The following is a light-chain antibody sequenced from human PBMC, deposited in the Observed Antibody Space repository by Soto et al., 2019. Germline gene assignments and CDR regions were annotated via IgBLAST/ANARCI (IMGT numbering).Light chain of an antibody. CDR1: GSSIGTNT. V-gene: IGLV1-44*01. J-gene: IGLJ2*01. CDR2: SDN. Sequence: QSVLTQPPSASGTPGQRVTISCSGGGSSIGTNTVNWYRQLPGTAPKLVIFSDNQRPSGVPDRVSGSKSGTSASLAISGLQSEAEADYYLAAWDGSLNNVLFGGGTKLTVL. CDR3: AAWDGSLNNVL.